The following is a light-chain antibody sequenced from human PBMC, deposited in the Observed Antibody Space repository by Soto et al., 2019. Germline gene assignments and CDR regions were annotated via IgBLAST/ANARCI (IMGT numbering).Light chain of an antibody. CDR3: QQRYSWLRV. CDR2: SWY. Sequence: FVVTQSPATLSLSPGERATLSCRASPSVSSSVAWYQPKPGQSPRLVVYSWYKRATGIPARFSGSGSGTDFTLTISGLEVDDFAIYYCQQRYSWLRVFGQGTKVEVK. CDR1: PSVSSS. V-gene: IGKV3-11*01. J-gene: IGKJ1*01.